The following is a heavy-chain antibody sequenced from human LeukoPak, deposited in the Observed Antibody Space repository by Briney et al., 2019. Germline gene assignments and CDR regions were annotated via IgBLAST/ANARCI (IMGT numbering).Heavy chain of an antibody. CDR1: GGSISSYY. J-gene: IGHJ4*02. CDR2: IYYSGST. CDR3: ARDGMSSGWVFAY. V-gene: IGHV4-59*12. D-gene: IGHD6-19*01. Sequence: PSETLSLTCTVSGGSISSYYWSWIRQPPGKGLEWIGYIYYSGSTNYNPSLKSRVTISVDTSKNQFSLQLSSVTAADTAVYYCARDGMSSGWVFAYWGQGTLVTVSS.